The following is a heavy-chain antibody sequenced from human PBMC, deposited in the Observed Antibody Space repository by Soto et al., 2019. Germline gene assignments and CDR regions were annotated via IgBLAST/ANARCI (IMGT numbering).Heavy chain of an antibody. Sequence: QVQLVQSGAEVKKPGASVKVSCKASGYTFTSYGISWVRQAPGQGLEWMGWSSAYNGNTNYAQKLQGRVTMTTDTSTSTAYMELRSLRSDDTAVYYCARDFAGYSSSWYLGYWGQGTLVTVSS. CDR3: ARDFAGYSSSWYLGY. CDR1: GYTFTSYG. J-gene: IGHJ4*02. V-gene: IGHV1-18*01. CDR2: SSAYNGNT. D-gene: IGHD6-13*01.